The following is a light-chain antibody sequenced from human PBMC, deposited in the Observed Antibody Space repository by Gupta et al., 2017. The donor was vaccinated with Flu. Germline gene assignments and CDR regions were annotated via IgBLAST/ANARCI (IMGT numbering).Light chain of an antibody. CDR2: NDT. CDR3: QSADNSGTYVV. Sequence: SYELTQPPPVSVTTGETATILRHGNTLSTQYTYWYQQKPGQAPVLVIFNDTERPSGIPERFSGSNSGTTVTLTISGVQAEDEAAYYCQSADNSGTYVVFGGGTKLTV. J-gene: IGLJ3*02. V-gene: IGLV3-25*03. CDR1: TLSTQY.